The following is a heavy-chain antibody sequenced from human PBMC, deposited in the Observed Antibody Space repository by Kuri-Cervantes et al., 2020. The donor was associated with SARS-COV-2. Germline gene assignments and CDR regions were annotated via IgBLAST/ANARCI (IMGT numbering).Heavy chain of an antibody. Sequence: GESLKISCAASGFTFSSYAMSWVRQAPGKGLEWVSAISGGGGSTYYADSVKGRFTISRDNSKNTLYLQMNSLRAEDTAVYYCARVGCGGDCYDDYWGQGTLVTVSS. D-gene: IGHD2-21*02. CDR1: GFTFSSYA. CDR2: ISGGGGST. J-gene: IGHJ4*02. V-gene: IGHV3-23*01. CDR3: ARVGCGGDCYDDY.